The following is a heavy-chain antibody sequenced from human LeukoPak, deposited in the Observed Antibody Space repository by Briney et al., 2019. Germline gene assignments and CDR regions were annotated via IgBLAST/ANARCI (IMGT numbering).Heavy chain of an antibody. J-gene: IGHJ6*03. Sequence: GGSLRLSCAASGFSFSSYAMSWVRQAPGKGLEWVANIKQDGSEKYYVDSVKGRFTISRDNAKNSLYLQMNSLRAEDTAVYYCARMANYYYYMDVWGKGTTVTVSS. V-gene: IGHV3-7*01. CDR2: IKQDGSEK. CDR1: GFSFSSYA. CDR3: ARMANYYYYMDV. D-gene: IGHD5-24*01.